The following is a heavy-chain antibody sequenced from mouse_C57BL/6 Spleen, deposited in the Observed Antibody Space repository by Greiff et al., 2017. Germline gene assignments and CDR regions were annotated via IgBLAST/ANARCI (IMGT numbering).Heavy chain of an antibody. J-gene: IGHJ3*01. V-gene: IGHV14-4*01. D-gene: IGHD1-1*01. CDR3: TTYYGFAY. CDR1: GFNIKDDY. Sequence: EVNVVESGAELVRPGASVKLSCTASGFNIKDDYMHWVKQRPEQGLEWIGWIDPENGDTEYASKFQGKATITADTSSNTAYLQLSSLTSEDTAVYYCTTYYGFAYWGQGTLVTVSA. CDR2: IDPENGDT.